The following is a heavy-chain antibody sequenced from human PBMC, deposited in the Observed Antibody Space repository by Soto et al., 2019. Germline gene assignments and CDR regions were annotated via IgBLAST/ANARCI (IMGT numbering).Heavy chain of an antibody. Sequence: EVQLVESGGGWLQPGGSLRLSCAASGFTFSSYAMNWVRQSPGKGLEWVSYMSSSGSTKSYADSVKGRFTISRDNAKNSLYRQMNSLRAEDTAVYYCARDYYYASGTLYVDVWGQGTTVTVSS. J-gene: IGHJ6*02. CDR1: GFTFSSYA. V-gene: IGHV3-48*03. D-gene: IGHD3-10*01. CDR2: MSSSGSTK. CDR3: ARDYYYASGTLYVDV.